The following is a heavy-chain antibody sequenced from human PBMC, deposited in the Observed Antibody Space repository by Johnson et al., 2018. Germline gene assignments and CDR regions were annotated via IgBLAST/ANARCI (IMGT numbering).Heavy chain of an antibody. CDR3: ARATLGYYYGMDV. J-gene: IGHJ6*02. CDR1: GFTFSSYG. D-gene: IGHD1-1*01. Sequence: QVQLVQSGGGVVQPGRSLRLSCAASGFTFSSYGMHWVRQAPGKGLEWVAVIWYDGSNKYYADSVKGRFTISRDNSKNTLYLQMNSLRAEDTAVYYCARATLGYYYGMDVWGQGTTVTVSS. V-gene: IGHV3-33*01. CDR2: IWYDGSNK.